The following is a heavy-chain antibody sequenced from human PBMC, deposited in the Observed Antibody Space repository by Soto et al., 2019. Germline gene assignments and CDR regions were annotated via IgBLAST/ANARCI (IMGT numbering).Heavy chain of an antibody. CDR2: IRSDRSTI. CDR1: GFIFISYS. D-gene: IGHD6-13*01. V-gene: IGHV3-48*01. Sequence: PGGSLRLSCAASGFIFISYSMNLVSQAPGRGLEWVSYIRSDRSTIYYADSAKGRFTISRDNSKNTLYLQMNSLRAEDTAVYYCARAGSSSPNWFDPWGQGTLVTVSS. CDR3: ARAGSSSPNWFDP. J-gene: IGHJ5*02.